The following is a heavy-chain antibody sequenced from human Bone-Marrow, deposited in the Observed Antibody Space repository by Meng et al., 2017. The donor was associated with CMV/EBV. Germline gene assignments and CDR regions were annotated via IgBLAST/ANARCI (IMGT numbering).Heavy chain of an antibody. CDR3: TRDRGGLGLDV. Sequence: GESLKISCAASGFTFSSYGMHWVRQVPGKGLVWVSRISPDGTGVSYSDSVKGRFTISRDNAKNTLHLQMGSLRPEDTGVYYCTRDRGGLGLDVWGQGTTVTVSS. D-gene: IGHD2-15*01. CDR1: GFTFSSYG. CDR2: ISPDGTGV. V-gene: IGHV3-74*01. J-gene: IGHJ6*02.